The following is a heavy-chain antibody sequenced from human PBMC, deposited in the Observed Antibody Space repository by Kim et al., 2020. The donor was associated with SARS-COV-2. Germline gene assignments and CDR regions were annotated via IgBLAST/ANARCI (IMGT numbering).Heavy chain of an antibody. V-gene: IGHV7-4-1*02. D-gene: IGHD4-17*01. CDR1: GYTFTSHA. J-gene: IGHJ4*02. Sequence: ASVKVSCKASGYTFTSHAMNWVRQAPGQGPEWMGWINPKSGNPTYAQGFTGRFVFSLDTSVSTAYLQISSLKAEDTALYYCTRVKYYGDYVPNYYFDYWGQGTLVTVSS. CDR2: INPKSGNP. CDR3: TRVKYYGDYVPNYYFDY.